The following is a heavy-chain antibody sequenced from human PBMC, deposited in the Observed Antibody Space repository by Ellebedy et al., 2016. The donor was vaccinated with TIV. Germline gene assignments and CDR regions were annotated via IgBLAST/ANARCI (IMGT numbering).Heavy chain of an antibody. CDR3: GRYYDSSGGSFFDY. V-gene: IGHV4-4*02. CDR1: GGSVSSNHW. Sequence: MPSETLSLTCAVSGGSVSSNHWWSWVRQPPGKGLEWIGEIFHSGSTNYNPSLKSRVTISVDKSKNQFSLKLTSVTAADTAVYYCGRYYDSSGGSFFDYWGQGTLVTVPS. J-gene: IGHJ4*02. CDR2: IFHSGST. D-gene: IGHD3-22*01.